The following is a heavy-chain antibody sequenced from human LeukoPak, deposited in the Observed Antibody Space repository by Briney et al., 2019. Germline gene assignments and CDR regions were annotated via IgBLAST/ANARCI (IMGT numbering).Heavy chain of an antibody. CDR2: IYYSGST. CDR3: ARQVYYGDSGFDY. J-gene: IGHJ4*02. V-gene: IGHV4-59*08. D-gene: IGHD4-17*01. CDR1: SGSINSNY. Sequence: SETLSLTCTVSSGSINSNYWSWIRQPPGKGLEWIGYIYYSGSTNYNPSLKSRVTISVDTSKNQFSLKLSSVTAADTAVYYCARQVYYGDSGFDYWGQGTLVTVSS.